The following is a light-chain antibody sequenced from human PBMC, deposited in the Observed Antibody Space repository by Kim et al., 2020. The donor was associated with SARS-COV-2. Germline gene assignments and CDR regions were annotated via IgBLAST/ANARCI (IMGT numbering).Light chain of an antibody. J-gene: IGKJ4*01. CDR2: AAS. Sequence: TSVEDRVTITCRASQGISNYLAWYQQKPGKVPHLLIYAASTLHSGVPSRFSGSGSGTDFTLTISSLQPEDVATYYCQKYNSAPHTFGGGTKVDIK. V-gene: IGKV1-27*01. CDR3: QKYNSAPHT. CDR1: QGISNY.